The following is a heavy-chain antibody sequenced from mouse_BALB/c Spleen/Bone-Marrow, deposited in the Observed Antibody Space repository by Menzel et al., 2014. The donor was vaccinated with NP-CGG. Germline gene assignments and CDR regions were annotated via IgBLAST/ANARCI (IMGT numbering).Heavy chain of an antibody. J-gene: IGHJ2*01. D-gene: IGHD2-1*01. CDR1: GFNIKDTY. CDR3: ARYRYGNFDY. Sequence: VQLKGSGAELVKPGASVKLSCTASGFNIKDTYIHWVKQRPEQGLEWIGRIDPANGNTKYDPKFQGKATITADTSSNTAYLQLSSLTSEDTAVYYCARYRYGNFDYWGQGTTLTVSS. V-gene: IGHV14-3*02. CDR2: IDPANGNT.